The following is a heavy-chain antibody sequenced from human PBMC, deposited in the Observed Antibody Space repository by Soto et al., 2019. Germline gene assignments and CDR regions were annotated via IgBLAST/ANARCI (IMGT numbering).Heavy chain of an antibody. CDR1: GFTFRSYA. Sequence: GGSLSLSCAASGFTFRSYAMSWVRQAPGKGLGWVSAISGSGGSTYYADSVKGRLTISRDNSKNTLYLQMNSLRAEDTAVYYCAKGAYYYESSGDPADAFDIWGQGTMVTVSS. V-gene: IGHV3-23*01. CDR2: ISGSGGST. J-gene: IGHJ3*02. D-gene: IGHD3-22*01. CDR3: AKGAYYYESSGDPADAFDI.